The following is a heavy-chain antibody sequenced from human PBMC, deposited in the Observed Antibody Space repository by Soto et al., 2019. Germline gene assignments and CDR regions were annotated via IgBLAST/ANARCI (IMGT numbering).Heavy chain of an antibody. D-gene: IGHD5-18*01. J-gene: IGHJ6*02. CDR1: GYTFTNYG. CDR3: ARGMAAMVPDLNYYYGMDV. Sequence: ASVKVSCKTSGYTFTNYGINWVRQAPGQGLEWMGWISAYNGNTNYAQKLQGRVTMTTDTSTSTAYMELRSLRSDDTAVYYCARGMAAMVPDLNYYYGMDVWGQGTTVTVSS. V-gene: IGHV1-18*04. CDR2: ISAYNGNT.